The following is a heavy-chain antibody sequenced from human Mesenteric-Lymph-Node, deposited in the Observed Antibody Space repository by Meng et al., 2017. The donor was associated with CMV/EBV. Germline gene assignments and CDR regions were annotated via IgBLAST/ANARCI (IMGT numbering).Heavy chain of an antibody. Sequence: GESLKISCTASGFTFNSYTMSWVRQAPGKGLECVSTISGDGGGTYYADSVKGRFTISRDNSKNTLYLQMNSLRAEDTAVYYCARDVPDTAMGITIWDYWGQGTLVTVSS. D-gene: IGHD5-18*01. J-gene: IGHJ4*02. CDR1: GFTFNSYT. CDR3: ARDVPDTAMGITIWDY. V-gene: IGHV3-23*01. CDR2: ISGDGGGT.